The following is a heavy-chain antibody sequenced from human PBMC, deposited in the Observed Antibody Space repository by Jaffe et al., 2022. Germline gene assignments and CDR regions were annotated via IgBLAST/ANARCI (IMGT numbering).Heavy chain of an antibody. Sequence: QVQLQESGPGLVKPSETLSLTCTVSGGSISSYYWSWIRQPPGKGLEWIGYIYYSGSTNYNPSLKSRVTISVDTSKNQFSLKLSSVTAADTAVYYCARDIGHIVVVPAATQLRKYYYMDVWGKGTTVTVSS. CDR1: GGSISSYY. CDR3: ARDIGHIVVVPAATQLRKYYYMDV. CDR2: IYYSGST. D-gene: IGHD2-2*01. V-gene: IGHV4-59*01. J-gene: IGHJ6*03.